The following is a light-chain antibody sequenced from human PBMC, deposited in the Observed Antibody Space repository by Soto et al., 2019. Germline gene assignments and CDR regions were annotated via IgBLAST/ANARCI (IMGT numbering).Light chain of an antibody. CDR1: SSDVGRYKL. CDR2: EVS. V-gene: IGLV2-23*02. J-gene: IGLJ3*02. Sequence: QSALTQPASVCGSPGQSITISCTGTSSDVGRYKLVSWYQQHPGKAPKLMIYEVSERPSGVSHRFSGSKSGNTASLTISGLQAEDEADYYCCSYEAFTTPLMFGGGTKLTVL. CDR3: CSYEAFTTPLM.